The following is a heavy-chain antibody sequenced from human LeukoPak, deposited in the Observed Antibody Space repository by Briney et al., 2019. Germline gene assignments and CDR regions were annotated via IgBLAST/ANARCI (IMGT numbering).Heavy chain of an antibody. D-gene: IGHD2-15*01. J-gene: IGHJ4*02. CDR3: ARGMGYCSGGSCLGYYFDY. CDR2: IHTSGST. V-gene: IGHV4-61*02. CDR1: GGSISSGSYY. Sequence: PSQTLSLTCTVSGGSISSGSYYWSWIRQPAGKGLEWIGRIHTSGSTNYNPSLKSRVTISVDTSKNQFSLKLSSVTAADTAVYYCARGMGYCSGGSCLGYYFDYWGQGTLVTVSS.